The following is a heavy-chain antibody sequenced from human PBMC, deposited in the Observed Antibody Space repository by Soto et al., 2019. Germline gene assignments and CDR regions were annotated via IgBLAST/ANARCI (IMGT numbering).Heavy chain of an antibody. Sequence: QVQLQESGPGLVKPSQTLSLTCTVASGSISSGGYYWSWIRQHPGKGLEWIGDIYNSGSTSYNPPLRSRISISSDTSKSQFSLQLSSVTAADTAIYYCARKFGAAHFDLWGRGTLVTVSS. CDR2: IYNSGST. J-gene: IGHJ2*01. D-gene: IGHD3-16*01. CDR1: SGSISSGGYY. V-gene: IGHV4-31*03. CDR3: ARKFGAAHFDL.